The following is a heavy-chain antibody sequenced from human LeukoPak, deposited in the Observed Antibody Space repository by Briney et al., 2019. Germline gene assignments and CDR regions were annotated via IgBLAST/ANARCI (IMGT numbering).Heavy chain of an antibody. CDR1: GFTFSSYE. CDR3: ARESERGMGY. D-gene: IGHD3-16*01. CDR2: ISSSGSTI. Sequence: GGCLRLSCAASGFTFSSYEMNWVRQAPGKGLEWVSYISSSGSTIYYADSVKGRFTISRDNAKNSLYLQMNSLRAEDTALYYCARESERGMGYWGQGSLVTVSS. J-gene: IGHJ4*02. V-gene: IGHV3-48*03.